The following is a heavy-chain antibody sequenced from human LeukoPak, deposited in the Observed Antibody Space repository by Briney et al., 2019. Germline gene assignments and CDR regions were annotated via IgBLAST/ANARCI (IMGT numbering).Heavy chain of an antibody. D-gene: IGHD3-16*02. CDR2: ISGSGGST. CDR1: GFTFSSYA. CDR3: ARAIMITFGGVIARSAAFDI. Sequence: PGGSLRLSCAASGFTFSSYAMSWVRQAPGKGLEWVSAISGSGGSTYYADSVKGRFTISRDNSKNTLYLQINSLRAEDTAAYYCARAIMITFGGVIARSAAFDICGQGTMVTVSS. J-gene: IGHJ3*02. V-gene: IGHV3-23*01.